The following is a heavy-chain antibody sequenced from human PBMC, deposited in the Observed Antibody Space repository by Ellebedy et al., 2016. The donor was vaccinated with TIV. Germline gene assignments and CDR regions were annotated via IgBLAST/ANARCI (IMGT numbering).Heavy chain of an antibody. D-gene: IGHD5-24*01. CDR3: ARGLMATTH. Sequence: SETLSLTXAVYGGSFSGYYWSWIRQPPGKGLEWIGEINHSGSTNYNPSLKSRVTISVDTSKNQFSLKLSSVTAADTAVYYCARGLMATTHWGQGTLVTVSS. CDR1: GGSFSGYY. V-gene: IGHV4-34*01. J-gene: IGHJ4*02. CDR2: INHSGST.